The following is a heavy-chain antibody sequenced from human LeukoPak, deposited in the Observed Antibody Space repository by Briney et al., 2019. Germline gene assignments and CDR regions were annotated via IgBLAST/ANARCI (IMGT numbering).Heavy chain of an antibody. Sequence: GRSLRLSCAASGFTFSSYSMNWVRQAPGKGLEWVSSISSSSSYIYYADSVKGRFTISRDNAKNSLYLQMNSLRAEDTAVYYCARDYYDSSDRGRNYYYYGMDVWGQGTTVTVSS. V-gene: IGHV3-21*01. D-gene: IGHD3-22*01. CDR1: GFTFSSYS. CDR3: ARDYYDSSDRGRNYYYYGMDV. CDR2: ISSSSSYI. J-gene: IGHJ6*02.